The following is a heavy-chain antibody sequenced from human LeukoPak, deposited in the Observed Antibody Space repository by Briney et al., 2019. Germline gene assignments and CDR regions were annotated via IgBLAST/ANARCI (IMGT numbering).Heavy chain of an antibody. V-gene: IGHV3-30*18. Sequence: PGGSLRLSCAASGFTFSSYGMHWVRQAPGKGLEWVAVISYDGSNKYYADSVKGRFTISRDNSKNTLYLQMNSLRAEDTAVYYCAKDRLAVAGSLGYWGQGTLVTVSS. D-gene: IGHD6-19*01. CDR1: GFTFSSYG. CDR3: AKDRLAVAGSLGY. CDR2: ISYDGSNK. J-gene: IGHJ4*02.